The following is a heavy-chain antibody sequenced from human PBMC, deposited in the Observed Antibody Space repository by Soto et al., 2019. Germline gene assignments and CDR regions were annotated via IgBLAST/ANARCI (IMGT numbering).Heavy chain of an antibody. V-gene: IGHV1-69*13. CDR3: ASFGSGSYYSGYYGMDV. CDR1: GGTFSSYA. D-gene: IGHD3-10*01. CDR2: IIPIFGTA. J-gene: IGHJ6*02. Sequence: SVKVSCKASGGTFSSYAISWVRQAPGQGLEWMGGIIPIFGTANYAQKFQGRVTITADESTSTAYMELSGLRSEDTAVYYCASFGSGSYYSGYYGMDVWGQGTTVTVSS.